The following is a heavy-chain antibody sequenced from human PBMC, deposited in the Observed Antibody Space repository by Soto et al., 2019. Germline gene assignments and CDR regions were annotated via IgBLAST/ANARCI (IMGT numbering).Heavy chain of an antibody. CDR2: IIPILGIA. Sequence: QVQLVQSGAEVKKPGSSVKVSCKASGGTFSSYTISWVRQAPGQGLEWMGRIIPILGIANYVQKFQGRVTITAEKSTSKAYMEPSSLRSDDTAVYYCASIAVAGDFDIWGQGTMVTVSS. CDR3: ASIAVAGDFDI. V-gene: IGHV1-69*02. J-gene: IGHJ3*02. CDR1: GGTFSSYT. D-gene: IGHD6-19*01.